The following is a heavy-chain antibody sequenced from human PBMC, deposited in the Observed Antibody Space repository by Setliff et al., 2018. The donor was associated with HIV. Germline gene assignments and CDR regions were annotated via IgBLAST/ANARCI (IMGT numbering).Heavy chain of an antibody. CDR2: ISHGST. CDR3: ARWPPHRSSDYDQEYYFDY. V-gene: IGHV4-39*01. D-gene: IGHD3-22*01. Sequence: SETLSLTCTVSGGSITSSTYYWGWIRQPPGKGLEYIGSISHGSTYYTPSLDSRVTISVDTSKNQFSLKLSSVTAADTAVYYCARWPPHRSSDYDQEYYFDYWGQGTLVTVSS. J-gene: IGHJ4*02. CDR1: GGSITSSTYY.